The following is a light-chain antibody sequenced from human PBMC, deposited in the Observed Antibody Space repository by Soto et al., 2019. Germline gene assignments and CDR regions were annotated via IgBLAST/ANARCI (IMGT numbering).Light chain of an antibody. CDR1: QSLLHSNGYNY. Sequence: DIVVTQSPLTLPVTPGETASISCRSSQSLLHSNGYNYLDWYLQKPGQSPQLLIYLGSNRASGVPDRFSGSGSGTDFTLKISRVEAEDVGVYYCMQAIQNPLTFGGGTKVDIK. CDR3: MQAIQNPLT. V-gene: IGKV2-28*01. J-gene: IGKJ4*01. CDR2: LGS.